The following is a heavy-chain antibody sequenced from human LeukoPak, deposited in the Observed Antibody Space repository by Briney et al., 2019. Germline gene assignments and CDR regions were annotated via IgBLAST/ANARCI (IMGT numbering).Heavy chain of an antibody. J-gene: IGHJ4*02. V-gene: IGHV3-23*01. D-gene: IGHD5-12*01. Sequence: GGTLRLSCAASGFTFSSYGMSWVRQAPGKGLEWVSAISGSGGSTYYADSVKGRFTISRDNSKNTLYLQMNSLRAEDTAVYYCAKSGGYRLSIIDYWGQGTLVTVSS. CDR1: GFTFSSYG. CDR2: ISGSGGST. CDR3: AKSGGYRLSIIDY.